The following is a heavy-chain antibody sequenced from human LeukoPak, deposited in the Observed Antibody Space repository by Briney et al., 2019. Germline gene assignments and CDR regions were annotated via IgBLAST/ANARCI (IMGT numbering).Heavy chain of an antibody. CDR2: IIAILGIP. Sequence: SVKVSCKASGGTFSSYAISWVRQAPGQGLEWMGRIIAILGIPNYAQKFQGRVTITADKSTTTAYMELSSLRSEDTAVYYCATEAIVVVTARDYWYFDLWGRGTLVTVSS. J-gene: IGHJ2*01. CDR1: GGTFSSYA. CDR3: ATEAIVVVTARDYWYFDL. D-gene: IGHD2-21*02. V-gene: IGHV1-69*04.